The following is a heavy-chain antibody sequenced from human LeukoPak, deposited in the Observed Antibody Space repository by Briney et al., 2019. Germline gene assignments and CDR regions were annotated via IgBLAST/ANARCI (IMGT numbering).Heavy chain of an antibody. V-gene: IGHV4-34*01. J-gene: IGHJ4*02. CDR3: ARSNSGLLDY. CDR1: GGSLNGHY. D-gene: IGHD6-19*01. Sequence: SETLSLTCAVYGGSLNGHYWSWIRQPPGKGLEWIGSIYYSGNTYYDPSLKSRVTISVDTSKNQFSLKLSSVTAADTAVYYCARSNSGLLDYWGQGTLVAVSS. CDR2: IYYSGNT.